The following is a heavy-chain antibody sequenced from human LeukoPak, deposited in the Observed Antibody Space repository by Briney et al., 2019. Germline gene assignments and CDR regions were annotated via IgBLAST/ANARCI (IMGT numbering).Heavy chain of an antibody. CDR2: IYYSGST. Sequence: PSETLSLTCTVSGGSISSSSYYWGWIRQPPGKGLEWIGSIYYSGSTYYNPSLKSRVTISVDTSKNQFSLKLSSVTAADTAVYYCARGPNSGYYASWGQGTLVTVSS. V-gene: IGHV4-39*01. CDR1: GGSISSSSYY. D-gene: IGHD3-22*01. CDR3: ARGPNSGYYAS. J-gene: IGHJ4*02.